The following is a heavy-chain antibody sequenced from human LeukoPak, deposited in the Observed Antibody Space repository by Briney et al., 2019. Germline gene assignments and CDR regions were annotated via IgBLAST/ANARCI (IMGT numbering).Heavy chain of an antibody. D-gene: IGHD3-10*01. CDR3: ARSQVGSFRGPFDY. CDR2: IYYSGST. V-gene: IGHV4-39*07. J-gene: IGHJ4*02. CDR1: GGSISSSSYY. Sequence: PSETLSLTCTVSGGSISSSSYYWGWIRQPPGKGLEWIVSIYYSGSTYYNPSLKSRVTISVDTPKNQFSLKLSSVTAADTAVYYCARSQVGSFRGPFDYWGQGTLVTVSS.